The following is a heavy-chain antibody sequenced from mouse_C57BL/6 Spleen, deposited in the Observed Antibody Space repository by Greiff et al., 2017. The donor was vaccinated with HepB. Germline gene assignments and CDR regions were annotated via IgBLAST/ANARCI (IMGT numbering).Heavy chain of an antibody. CDR3: ARAVRALTGTCAY. Sequence: EVQRVESGGGLVKPGGSLKLSCAASGFTFSSYAMSWVRQTPEKRLEWVATISDGGSYTYYPDNVKGRFTISRDNAKNNLYLQMSHLKSEDTARYYCARAVRALTGTCAYWGQGTLVTVSA. CDR1: GFTFSSYA. CDR2: ISDGGSYT. D-gene: IGHD4-1*01. J-gene: IGHJ3*01. V-gene: IGHV5-4*01.